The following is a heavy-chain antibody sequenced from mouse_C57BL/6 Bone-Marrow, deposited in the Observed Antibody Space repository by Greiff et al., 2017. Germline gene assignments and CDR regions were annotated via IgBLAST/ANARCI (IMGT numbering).Heavy chain of an antibody. D-gene: IGHD2-3*01. CDR1: GYTFTDYE. CDR2: IDPETGGT. CDR3: TRLDGYLYAMDY. V-gene: IGHV1-15*01. J-gene: IGHJ4*01. Sequence: QVQLQQSGAELVRPGASVTLSCKASGYTFTDYEMHWVKQTPVHGLEWIGAIDPETGGTAYNQKFKGKAILTAAKSSSTAYMELRSLTSEDSAVYYCTRLDGYLYAMDYWGTGASVSVST.